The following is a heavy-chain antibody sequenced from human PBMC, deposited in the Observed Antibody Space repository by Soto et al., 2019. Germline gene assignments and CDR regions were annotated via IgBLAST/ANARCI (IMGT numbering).Heavy chain of an antibody. Sequence: QVQLVQSGAEVKKPESSVKGSCKAPGGTFSTYAISWVRQAPGQGLEWMGGIIPMFGTANYAQRFQDRVTITADEATNTVYMELSSLRSEDTAVYFCASGIQLWLRRINNGYSGWGPGTLVTVSS. CDR3: ASGIQLWLRRINNGYSG. V-gene: IGHV1-69*12. CDR1: GGTFSTYA. D-gene: IGHD5-18*01. J-gene: IGHJ4*02. CDR2: IIPMFGTA.